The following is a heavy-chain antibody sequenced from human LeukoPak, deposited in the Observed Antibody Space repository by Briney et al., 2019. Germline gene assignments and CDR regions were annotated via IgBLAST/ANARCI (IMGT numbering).Heavy chain of an antibody. CDR1: GFTFSSYG. Sequence: HPGGSLRLSCAASGFTFSSYGMHWVRQAPGKGLEWVAVIWYDGSNKYYADSVKGRFTISRDNSKNTLYLQMNSLRAEDTAVYYCEKGYSSSLSWFDPWGEGTLVTVSS. CDR3: EKGYSSSLSWFDP. J-gene: IGHJ5*02. V-gene: IGHV3-33*06. D-gene: IGHD6-13*01. CDR2: IWYDGSNK.